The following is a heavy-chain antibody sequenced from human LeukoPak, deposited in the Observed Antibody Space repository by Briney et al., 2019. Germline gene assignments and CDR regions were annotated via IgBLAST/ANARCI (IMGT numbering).Heavy chain of an antibody. CDR1: GFTFSSYE. CDR2: ISSSDSTI. D-gene: IGHD2-15*01. CDR3: ARRGGTH. Sequence: GGSLRLSCAASGFTFSSYEMNWVRQAPGKGLEWVSYISSSDSTIYYADSVKGRFTISRDNAENSLYLQMNSLRAEDTAIYYCARRGGTHWGQGTLVTVSS. V-gene: IGHV3-48*03. J-gene: IGHJ4*02.